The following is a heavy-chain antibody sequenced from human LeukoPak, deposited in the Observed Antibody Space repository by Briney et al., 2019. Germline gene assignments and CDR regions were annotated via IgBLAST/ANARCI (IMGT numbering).Heavy chain of an antibody. D-gene: IGHD1-26*01. Sequence: PSETLSLTCTVSGGSISSYYWSWIRQPPGKGLEWIGYIYYSGSTNYNPSLKSRVTISVDTSKNQFSLKLSSVTAADTAVYYCARAARVWELLGYYFDYWGQGTLVTVSS. V-gene: IGHV4-59*01. J-gene: IGHJ4*02. CDR2: IYYSGST. CDR1: GGSISSYY. CDR3: ARAARVWELLGYYFDY.